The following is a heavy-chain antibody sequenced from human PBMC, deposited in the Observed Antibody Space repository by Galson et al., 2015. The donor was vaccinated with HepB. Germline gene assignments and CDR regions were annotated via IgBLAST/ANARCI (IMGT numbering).Heavy chain of an antibody. CDR3: ARGGIAAAADPYYFDY. D-gene: IGHD6-13*01. Sequence: SLRLSCAASGFTFSSYSMDWVRQAPGKGLEWVSYISSSSSTIYYADSVKGRFTISRDNAKNSLYLQMNSLRDEDTAVYYCARGGIAAAADPYYFDYWGQGTLVTVSS. J-gene: IGHJ4*02. V-gene: IGHV3-48*02. CDR2: ISSSSSTI. CDR1: GFTFSSYS.